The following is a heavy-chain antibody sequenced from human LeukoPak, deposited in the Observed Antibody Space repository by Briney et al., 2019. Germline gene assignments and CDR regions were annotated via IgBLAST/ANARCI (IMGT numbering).Heavy chain of an antibody. V-gene: IGHV3-11*06. D-gene: IGHD3-9*01. CDR2: ISSSNSYT. Sequence: GRSLTLSCAASGFTFSDYYISWIRQAPGTGQEWVSYISSSNSYTNYADSVKARFTITRDNAKNSLYLQMNSLRAEDTAVYYCARGPIYDILTGYYISYFDYWGQGTLVTVSS. CDR3: ARGPIYDILTGYYISYFDY. CDR1: GFTFSDYY. J-gene: IGHJ4*02.